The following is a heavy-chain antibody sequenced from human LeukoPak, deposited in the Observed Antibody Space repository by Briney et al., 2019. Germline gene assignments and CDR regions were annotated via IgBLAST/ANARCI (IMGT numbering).Heavy chain of an antibody. V-gene: IGHV3-66*01. Sequence: GGSLRLSCAASGFTVSGNYMSWVRQAPGKGLEWVSVIYSGGNTYYADSVKGRFTISRDNSKNTLYLQMKSLRAEDTAVYYCAGERNLEIAVAGTIFDYWGQGTLVTVSS. CDR2: IYSGGNT. CDR1: GFTVSGNY. CDR3: AGERNLEIAVAGTIFDY. J-gene: IGHJ4*02. D-gene: IGHD6-19*01.